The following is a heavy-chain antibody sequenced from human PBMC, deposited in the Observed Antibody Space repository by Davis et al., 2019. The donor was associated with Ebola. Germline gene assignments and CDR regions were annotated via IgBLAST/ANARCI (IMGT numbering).Heavy chain of an antibody. CDR3: ASYDFWSGTVDV. J-gene: IGHJ6*02. CDR1: GGSISSYY. Sequence: PSETLSLTCTVSGGSISSYYWSWIRQPAGKGLEWIGRIYTSGSTNYNPSLKSRVTISVDTSKNQFSLKLSSVTAADTAVYYCASYDFWSGTVDVWGQGTTVTVSS. V-gene: IGHV4-4*07. CDR2: IYTSGST. D-gene: IGHD3-3*01.